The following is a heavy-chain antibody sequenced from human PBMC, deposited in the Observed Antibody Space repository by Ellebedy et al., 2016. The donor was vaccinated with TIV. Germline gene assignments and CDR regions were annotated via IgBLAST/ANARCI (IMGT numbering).Heavy chain of an antibody. V-gene: IGHV3-30*18. D-gene: IGHD3-16*01. CDR2: ISYDGLNK. CDR1: GFTFSSYG. Sequence: PGGSLRLSCAASGFTFSSYGMHWVRQAPGKGLEWVTLISYDGLNKYYADSVKGRFIISRDNSKNTLYLQMNSLRAEDTAVYYCANLYHSSRNYWGQGTLVTVSS. CDR3: ANLYHSSRNY. J-gene: IGHJ4*02.